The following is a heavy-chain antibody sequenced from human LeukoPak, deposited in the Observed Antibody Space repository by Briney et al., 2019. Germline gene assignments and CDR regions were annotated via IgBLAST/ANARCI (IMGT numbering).Heavy chain of an antibody. D-gene: IGHD3-10*01. CDR3: AREGVTLVRGVALDYYGMGV. CDR1: GDSVSSNSAA. Sequence: SQTLSLTCAISGDSVSSNSAAWNWIRQSPSRGLEWLGRTYYRSKWYNDYAVSVKSRITINPDTSSNQFSLQLNSVTPEDTAVYYCAREGVTLVRGVALDYYGMGVWGQGTTVTVSS. J-gene: IGHJ6*02. V-gene: IGHV6-1*01. CDR2: TYYRSKWYN.